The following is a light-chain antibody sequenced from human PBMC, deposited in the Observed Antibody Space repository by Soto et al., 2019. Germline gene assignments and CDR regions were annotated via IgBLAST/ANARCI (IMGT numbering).Light chain of an antibody. J-gene: IGKJ5*01. V-gene: IGKV3-15*01. CDR2: GAS. Sequence: EIVLTQSPATLSLSPGERATLSCRASQSVSSNLAWYQQKPGQAPRLLIYGASTRATGIPARFSGSGSGTEFTLTFGVLQSEDFRVYDCLQYGPLIPFGEGTRLEIK. CDR1: QSVSSN. CDR3: LQYGPLIP.